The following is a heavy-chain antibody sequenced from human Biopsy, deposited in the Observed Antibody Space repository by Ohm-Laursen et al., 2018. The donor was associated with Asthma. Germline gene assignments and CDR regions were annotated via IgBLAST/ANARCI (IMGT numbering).Heavy chain of an antibody. CDR1: GGSISSFY. CDR2: VYWTGST. Sequence: SETLSLTWSVYGGSISSFYWSWIRQSPEKGLEWMGYVYWTGSTNYNPSLKSRITMSVDTSKNRMFLELTSVTAADTAIYYCVRAVRNEQWLAPFDYWDQGKPVTVSS. V-gene: IGHV4-59*01. D-gene: IGHD6-19*01. J-gene: IGHJ4*02. CDR3: VRAVRNEQWLAPFDY.